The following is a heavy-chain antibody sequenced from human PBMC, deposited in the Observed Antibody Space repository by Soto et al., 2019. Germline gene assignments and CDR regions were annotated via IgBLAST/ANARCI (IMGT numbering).Heavy chain of an antibody. CDR3: ARSVGATDY. V-gene: IGHV4-59*01. CDR2: IYYSGST. Sequence: SETLSLTCTVSGGSISSYCWSWIRQPPGKGLEWIGYIYYSGSTNYNPSLKSRVTISVDTSKNQFSLKLSSVTAADTAVYYCARSVGATDYWGQGTLVTVSS. CDR1: GGSISSYC. J-gene: IGHJ4*02. D-gene: IGHD1-26*01.